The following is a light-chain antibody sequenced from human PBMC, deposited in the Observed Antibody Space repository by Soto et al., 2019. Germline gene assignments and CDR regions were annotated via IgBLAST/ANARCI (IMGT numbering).Light chain of an antibody. J-gene: IGKJ4*01. V-gene: IGKV4-1*01. CDR2: WAS. CDR1: QSVLYSLNNQNY. CDR3: QQYYSTPRT. Sequence: DIVMTQSPDSLAVSLGERATINCKSSQSVLYSLNNQNYLAWYQQKPGQPPKLLFYWASTRESGVPDRFSGSGSGTDFTLTISSLQAEDVAVYYCQQYYSTPRTFGGGTKVDIK.